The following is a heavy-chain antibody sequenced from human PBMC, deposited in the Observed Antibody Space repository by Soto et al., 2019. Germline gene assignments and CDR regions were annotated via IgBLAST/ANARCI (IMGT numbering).Heavy chain of an antibody. V-gene: IGHV3-23*01. J-gene: IGHJ4*02. CDR1: GFTFSVYA. CDR3: AKAPHYYDSSGSLYACFDY. D-gene: IGHD3-22*01. CDR2: ISGSDGST. Sequence: PGGSLRLSCAASGFTFSVYAMSWVRQAPGKGLEWVSAISGSDGSTYYEDSVKGRFSISRDNSKNTLYLQMNSLRAEDTAVYYCAKAPHYYDSSGSLYACFDYWGQGTLVTVSS.